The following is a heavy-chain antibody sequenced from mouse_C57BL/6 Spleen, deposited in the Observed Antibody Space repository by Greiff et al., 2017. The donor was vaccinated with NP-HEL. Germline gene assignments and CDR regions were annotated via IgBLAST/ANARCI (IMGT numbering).Heavy chain of an antibody. CDR2: INPNNGGT. V-gene: IGHV1-26*01. CDR3: ASLRFAY. CDR1: GYTFTDYY. Sequence: EVQLQQSGPELVKPGASVKISCKASGYTFTDYYMNWVKQSHGKGLEWIGDINPNNGGTSYNQKFKGKATLTVDKSSRTAYMELRSLTSEDSAVYYCASLRFAYWGQGTLVTVSA. J-gene: IGHJ3*01. D-gene: IGHD2-1*01.